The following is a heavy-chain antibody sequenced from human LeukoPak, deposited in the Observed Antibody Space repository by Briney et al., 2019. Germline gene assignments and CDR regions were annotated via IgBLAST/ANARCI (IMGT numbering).Heavy chain of an antibody. CDR2: IWYDGSNK. J-gene: IGHJ4*02. CDR1: RFTFSSYG. V-gene: IGHV3-33*01. CDR3: ARDRSSGWSPFDY. D-gene: IGHD6-19*01. Sequence: GGSLRLSCAASRFTFSSYGMHWVRQAPGKGLEWVAVIWYDGSNKYYADSVKGRFTISRDNSKNTLYLQMNSLRAEDTAVYYCARDRSSGWSPFDYWGQGTLVTVPS.